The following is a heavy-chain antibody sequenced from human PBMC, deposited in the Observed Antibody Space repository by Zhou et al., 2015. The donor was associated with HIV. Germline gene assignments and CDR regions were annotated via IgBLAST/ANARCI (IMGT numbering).Heavy chain of an antibody. V-gene: IGHV1-69*01. D-gene: IGHD3-3*01. CDR3: ARGRVGVVTGSFFYYYGMDV. CDR2: IIPIFGTA. CDR1: GGTFSSYA. J-gene: IGHJ6*02. Sequence: QVQLVQSGAEVKKPGSSVKVSCKASGGTFSSYAISWVRQAPGQGLEWMGGIIPIFGTANYAQKFQGRVTITADESTSTAYMELSSLRSEDTAVYYCARGRVGVVTGSFFYYYGMDVWGQGTTVTVSS.